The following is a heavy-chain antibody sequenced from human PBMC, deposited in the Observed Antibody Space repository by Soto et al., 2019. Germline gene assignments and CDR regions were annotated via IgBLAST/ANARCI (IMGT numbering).Heavy chain of an antibody. Sequence: PGGSLRLSCAASGFTVSSNYMSWVRQAPGKGLEWVSVIYSGGSTYYADSVKGRFTISRDNSKNTLYLQMNSLRAEDTAVYYCASSRGYYSTASNFDYWGQGTLVTVSS. CDR1: GFTVSSNY. V-gene: IGHV3-66*01. J-gene: IGHJ4*02. CDR2: IYSGGST. CDR3: ASSRGYYSTASNFDY. D-gene: IGHD3-22*01.